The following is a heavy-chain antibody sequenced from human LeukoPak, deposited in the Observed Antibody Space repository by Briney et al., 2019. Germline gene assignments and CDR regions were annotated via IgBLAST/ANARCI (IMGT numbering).Heavy chain of an antibody. V-gene: IGHV4-39*07. Sequence: SETLSLTCTVSGGSISSSSYYWGWIRHPPGKGLERIGSIYYSGSTYYNPSLKSRVTISVDTSKNQFSLKMSSVTAADTAVYFCARGGPPGYYYDYYMDVWGKGTTVTISS. CDR3: ARGGPPGYYYDYYMDV. J-gene: IGHJ6*03. CDR2: IYYSGST. CDR1: GGSISSSSYY.